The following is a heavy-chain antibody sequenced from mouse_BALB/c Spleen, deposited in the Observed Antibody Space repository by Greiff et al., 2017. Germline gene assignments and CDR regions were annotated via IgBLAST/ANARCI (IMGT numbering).Heavy chain of an antibody. CDR2: IDPENGDT. CDR3: NAYGYGAY. Sequence: EVKLQESGAELVRSGASVKLSCTASGFNIKDYYMHWVKQRPEQGLEWIGWIDPENGDTEYAPKFQGKATMTADTSSNTAYLQLSSLTSEDTAVYYCNAYGYGAYWGQGTLVTVSA. J-gene: IGHJ3*01. D-gene: IGHD2-2*01. CDR1: GFNIKDYY. V-gene: IGHV14-4*02.